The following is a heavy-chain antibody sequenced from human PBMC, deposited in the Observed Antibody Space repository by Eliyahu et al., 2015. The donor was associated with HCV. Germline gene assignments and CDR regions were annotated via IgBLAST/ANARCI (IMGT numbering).Heavy chain of an antibody. V-gene: IGHV3-7*03. CDR2: INPDGTAK. CDR3: VAWGSQTY. D-gene: IGHD7-27*01. CDR1: GFTFSSSW. Sequence: EGQLVASGGDLGQPGGSLRLSXAASGFTFSSSWVNWVRQAPGKGLEWVANINPDGTAKRYVDSVEGRFTVSRDNAKKLMSLEMNSLRVEDTAIYYCVAWGSQTYWGQGTQVTVSS. J-gene: IGHJ1*01.